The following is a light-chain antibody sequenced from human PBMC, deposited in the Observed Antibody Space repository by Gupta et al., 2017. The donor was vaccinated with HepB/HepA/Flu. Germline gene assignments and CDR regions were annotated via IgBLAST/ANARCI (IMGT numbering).Light chain of an antibody. CDR3: QQYNRYPRT. J-gene: IGKJ1*01. CDR1: QDISSR. Sequence: AIRMTQSPSSVSASAGDRVTITCRASQDISSRLAWYQQKPGKAPKLLIFATSVLQSGVPSRFSGSGSGTDFTLTISSLQPEDFATYYCQQYNRYPRTFGQGTKVEIK. V-gene: IGKV1-8*01. CDR2: ATS.